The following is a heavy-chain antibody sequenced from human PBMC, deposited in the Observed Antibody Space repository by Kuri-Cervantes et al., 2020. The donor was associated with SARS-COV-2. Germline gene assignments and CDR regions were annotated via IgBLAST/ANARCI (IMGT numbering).Heavy chain of an antibody. V-gene: IGHV4-34*01. CDR1: GGSISSYY. D-gene: IGHD3-22*01. J-gene: IGHJ4*02. CDR3: ARGSDYYDSSGYYYVSYYFDY. Sequence: SETLSLTCTVSGGSISSYYWSWIRQPPGKGLEWIGEINHSGSTNYNPSLKSRVTVSVDTSKNQFSLKLSSVTAADTAVYYCARGSDYYDSSGYYYVSYYFDYWGQGTLVTVSS. CDR2: INHSGST.